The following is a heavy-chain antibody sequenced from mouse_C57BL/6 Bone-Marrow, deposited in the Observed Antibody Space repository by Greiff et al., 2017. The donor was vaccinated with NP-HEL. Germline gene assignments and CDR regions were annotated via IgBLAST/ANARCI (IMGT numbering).Heavy chain of an antibody. V-gene: IGHV1-64*01. D-gene: IGHD3-2*01. CDR2: IHPNSGST. CDR1: GYTFTSYW. Sequence: QVQLQQPGAELVKPGASVKLSCKASGYTFTSYWMHWVKQRPGQGLEWIGMIHPNSGSTNYNEKFKSKATLTVDKSSSTAYMQLSSLTSEDSAVYYCARKSQTRGAWFAYWGQGTLVTVSA. CDR3: ARKSQTRGAWFAY. J-gene: IGHJ3*01.